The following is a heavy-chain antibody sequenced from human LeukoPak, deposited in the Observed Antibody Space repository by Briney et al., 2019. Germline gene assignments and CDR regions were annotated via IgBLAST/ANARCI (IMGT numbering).Heavy chain of an antibody. J-gene: IGHJ5*02. CDR1: GFALSAYW. D-gene: IGHD2-2*01. CDR2: IKEEGSEK. Sequence: SGGSLRLSCAASGFALSAYWMSWVRQAPGKGLEWVASIKEEGSEKHYVDSVKGRFTISRDNAKNSLYLQMNSLRAEDTAVYYCARGHYQLSWGQGILVTVSS. CDR3: ARGHYQLS. V-gene: IGHV3-7*01.